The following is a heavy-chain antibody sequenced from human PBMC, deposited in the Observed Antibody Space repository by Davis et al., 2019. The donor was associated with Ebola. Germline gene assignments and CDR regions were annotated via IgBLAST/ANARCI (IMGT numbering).Heavy chain of an antibody. CDR2: IYAADSDT. J-gene: IGHJ4*02. CDR1: GYTFTKYW. V-gene: IGHV5-51*01. Sequence: GESLKISCKGSGYTFTKYWIGWVRQMPGKGLECMGIIYAADSDTRYSPSFQGQVTISADKSINTAYLQWSSLKASDTAIYYCARRYWRSTSCRGDFDYWGQGTLVTVSS. CDR3: ARRYWRSTSCRGDFDY. D-gene: IGHD2-2*01.